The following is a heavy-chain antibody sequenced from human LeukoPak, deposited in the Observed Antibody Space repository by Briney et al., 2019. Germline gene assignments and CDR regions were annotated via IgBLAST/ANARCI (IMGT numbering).Heavy chain of an antibody. V-gene: IGHV3-7*03. CDR3: AKDKGYSSGWYLLDP. D-gene: IGHD6-19*01. J-gene: IGHJ5*02. CDR2: IKQDGSEK. Sequence: GGSLRLSCAASGFIFSSHWMNWVRQAPGKGLEWVANIKQDGSEKYYVDSVKGRFTISRDNAKNSLYLQMNNLRAEDTAVYYCAKDKGYSSGWYLLDPWGQGILVTVSS. CDR1: GFIFSSHW.